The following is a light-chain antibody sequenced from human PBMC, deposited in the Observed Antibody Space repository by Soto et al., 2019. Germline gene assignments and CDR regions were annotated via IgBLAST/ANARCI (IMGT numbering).Light chain of an antibody. CDR3: QQATISQLT. J-gene: IGKJ4*01. CDR1: QGISSW. CDR2: AAS. Sequence: DVQVTQSPSSVSASVGDRVTITCRASQGISSWLAWYQQKPGKAPKLLIYAASTLQSGVPSRFSGGGSGTDFTLSISSLQPEDFATYYCQQATISQLTFGGGTKVEIK. V-gene: IGKV1-12*01.